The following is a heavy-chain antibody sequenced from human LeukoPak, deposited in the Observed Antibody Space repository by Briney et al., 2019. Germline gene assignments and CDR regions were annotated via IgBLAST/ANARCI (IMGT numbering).Heavy chain of an antibody. J-gene: IGHJ6*03. CDR3: ARVERSAMVTYYYYYMDV. CDR1: GFTFSTYS. D-gene: IGHD5-18*01. CDR2: ISSSSSYI. V-gene: IGHV3-21*01. Sequence: PGGSLRLSCEVSGFTFSTYSMNWVRQAPGKGLEWVSSISSSSSYIYYADSVKGRFTISRDNAKNSLYLQMNSLRAEDTAVYYCARVERSAMVTYYYYYMDVWGKGTTVTISS.